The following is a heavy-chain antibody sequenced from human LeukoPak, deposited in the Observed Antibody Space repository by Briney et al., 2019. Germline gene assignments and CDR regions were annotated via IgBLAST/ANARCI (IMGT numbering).Heavy chain of an antibody. CDR1: GGTFSSYA. V-gene: IGHV1-69*04. D-gene: IGHD3-22*01. CDR2: IIPTLGIA. CDR3: ARGGLRPGGYYDSSGYGPYYYYGMDV. J-gene: IGHJ6*02. Sequence: SLKVSCEPSGGTFSSYAISWVRQAPGQGLEWMGRIIPTLGIANYAQKFQGRVTITADKSTSTAYMELSSLRSEDTAVYYCARGGLRPGGYYDSSGYGPYYYYGMDVWGQGTTVTVSS.